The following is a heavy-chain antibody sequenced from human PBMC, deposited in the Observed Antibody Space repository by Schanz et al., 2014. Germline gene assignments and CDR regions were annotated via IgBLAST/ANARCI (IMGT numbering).Heavy chain of an antibody. Sequence: EVQLVESGGGLVQPGGSLRLSCAASGFTVSKNYMSWVRQAPGKGLEWVSIIYTDGSTYYADSVRDRFTISRDNSKNMLYLQINSLRAEDTAVCYCARGTDTAMEHRPFDYWGQGTLVTVSS. J-gene: IGHJ4*02. CDR3: ARGTDTAMEHRPFDY. V-gene: IGHV3-66*01. CDR2: IYTDGST. CDR1: GFTVSKNY. D-gene: IGHD5-18*01.